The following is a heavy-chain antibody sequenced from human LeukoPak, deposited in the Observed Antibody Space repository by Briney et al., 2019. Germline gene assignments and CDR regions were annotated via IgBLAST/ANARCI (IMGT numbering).Heavy chain of an antibody. D-gene: IGHD3-9*01. Sequence: PGGSLRLSCAASGFTVSSNYMSWVRQAPGKGLDCVSVIYSGGSTYYADSVKGRFTISRDNSKNALSLQMNSLRTEDTSVYYCAKTSPPYFDWAPVDSWGQGTLVTVSS. CDR3: AKTSPPYFDWAPVDS. V-gene: IGHV3-66*01. J-gene: IGHJ4*02. CDR2: IYSGGST. CDR1: GFTVSSNY.